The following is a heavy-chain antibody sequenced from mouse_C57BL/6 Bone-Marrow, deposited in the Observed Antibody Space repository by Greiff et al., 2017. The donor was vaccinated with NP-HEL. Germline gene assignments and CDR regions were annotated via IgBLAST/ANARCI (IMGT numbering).Heavy chain of an antibody. V-gene: IGHV14-4*01. CDR3: TTEGDYAMDY. J-gene: IGHJ4*01. Sequence: VQLQQSGAELVRPGASVKLSCTASGFNIKDDYMHWVKQRPEQGLEWIGWIDPENGDTEYASKFQGKATITADTSSNTAYLQLSSLTSEDTAVYYCTTEGDYAMDYGGRGTSVTVSS. CDR2: IDPENGDT. CDR1: GFNIKDDY.